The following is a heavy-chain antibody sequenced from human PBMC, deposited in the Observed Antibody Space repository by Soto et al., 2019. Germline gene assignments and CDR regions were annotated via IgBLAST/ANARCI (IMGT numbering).Heavy chain of an antibody. CDR3: ARVYIAGDYYYYYGMDV. V-gene: IGHV3-30-3*01. Sequence: QVQLVESGGGVVQPGRSLRLSCAASGFTFSSYALHWVRQAPGKGLEWVTFISYDGSNKYYGDSVKGRFTVSRDNSKNALYLQMNSLRAEDTAVYYSARVYIAGDYYYYYGMDVWGQGTTVTVSS. CDR1: GFTFSSYA. D-gene: IGHD6-13*01. CDR2: ISYDGSNK. J-gene: IGHJ6*02.